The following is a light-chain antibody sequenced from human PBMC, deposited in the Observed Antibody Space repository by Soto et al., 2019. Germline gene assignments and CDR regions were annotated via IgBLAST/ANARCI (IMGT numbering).Light chain of an antibody. J-gene: IGKJ5*01. Sequence: ENVLAQAPATLPLSPGELATLSCSASQSINTYLAWYQQKPGQAPRLLIYDASKRATGIPARFSGSGSGTNFTLTISSLEPEDFAVYYCQKRRSWQVTFGQGTRLEIK. V-gene: IGKV3D-11*02. CDR3: QKRRSWQVT. CDR1: QSINTY. CDR2: DAS.